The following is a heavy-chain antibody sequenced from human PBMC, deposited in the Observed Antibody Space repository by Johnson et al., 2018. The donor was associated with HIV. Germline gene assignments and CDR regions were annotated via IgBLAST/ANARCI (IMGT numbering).Heavy chain of an antibody. J-gene: IGHJ3*01. CDR1: GFTFSSYA. D-gene: IGHD2-15*01. CDR2: ISGSGGST. CDR3: ARQGPGYCSGSGCYYDAFDL. Sequence: MQLVESGGGLVQPGGSLRLSCAASGFTFSSYAMSWVRQAPGKGLEWVSAISGSGGSTYYADSVKGRFTISRDNSKNTLYLQMNSLRAEDTAVYYCARQGPGYCSGSGCYYDAFDLWGQGTMVTVSS. V-gene: IGHV3-23*04.